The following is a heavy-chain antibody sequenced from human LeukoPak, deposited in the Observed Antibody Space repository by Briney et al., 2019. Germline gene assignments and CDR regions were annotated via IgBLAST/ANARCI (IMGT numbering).Heavy chain of an antibody. V-gene: IGHV3-48*03. Sequence: GGSLRLSCEDSGFTFRSYEMNWVRQAPGKGLEWIAYLSSSGSAFSYADSVKGRFTIARDNAKNSGYLEMNSLRADDTDVYYCARSARLMKGVVEVTALDDWGQGTLVTVSS. J-gene: IGHJ4*02. D-gene: IGHD3-3*01. CDR1: GFTFRSYE. CDR3: ARSARLMKGVVEVTALDD. CDR2: LSSSGSAF.